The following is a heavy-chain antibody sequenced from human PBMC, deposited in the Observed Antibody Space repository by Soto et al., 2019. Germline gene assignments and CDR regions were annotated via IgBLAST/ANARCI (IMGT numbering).Heavy chain of an antibody. V-gene: IGHV1-69*13. Sequence: SVNVSCKASGGSFSSYAISWVRQAPGQGLEWMGGIIPILGTANYAQKCQGRVTITAYESTSTAYMELSSLSSEDTAVDYCARVYYGSGFVFLDYSGRGWLLNVS. D-gene: IGHD3-10*01. CDR2: IIPILGTA. J-gene: IGHJ4*02. CDR1: GGSFSSYA. CDR3: ARVYYGSGFVFLDY.